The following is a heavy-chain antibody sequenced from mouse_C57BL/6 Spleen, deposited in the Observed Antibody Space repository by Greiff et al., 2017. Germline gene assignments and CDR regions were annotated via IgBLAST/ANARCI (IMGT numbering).Heavy chain of an antibody. CDR2: IYPGDGDT. J-gene: IGHJ2*01. CDR1: GYAFSSSW. CDR3: ARDYGSH. D-gene: IGHD1-1*01. Sequence: QVQLQQSGPELVKPGASVKISCKASGYAFSSSWMNWVKQRPGKGLEWIGRIYPGDGDTNYNGKFKGKATLTADKSASTAYMQLSSLTSEDSAVYFCARDYGSHWGQGTTLTVSS. V-gene: IGHV1-82*01.